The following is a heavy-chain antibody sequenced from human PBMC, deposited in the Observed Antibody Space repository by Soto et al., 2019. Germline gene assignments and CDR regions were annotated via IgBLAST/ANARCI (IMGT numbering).Heavy chain of an antibody. CDR1: GGSISSGGYS. CDR2: IYHSGST. CDR3: ARVSAMYDSSGYYDAFDI. Sequence: SETLSLTCAVSGGSISSGGYSWSWIRHPPGKGLEWIGYIYHSGSTYYNPSLKSRVTISVDRSKNQFSLKLSSVTAADTAVYYCARVSAMYDSSGYYDAFDIWGKGTMVTVS. V-gene: IGHV4-30-2*01. J-gene: IGHJ3*02. D-gene: IGHD3-22*01.